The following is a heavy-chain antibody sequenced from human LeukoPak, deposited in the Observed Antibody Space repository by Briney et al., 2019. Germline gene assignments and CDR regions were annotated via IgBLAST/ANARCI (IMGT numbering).Heavy chain of an antibody. J-gene: IGHJ4*02. CDR3: ARAARYYFDY. Sequence: SETLSLTCAVYGGSFSGYYWSWIRQPPGKGLEWIGEINHSGSTNYNPSLKSRVTISVDTSKNQFSLKLSSVTAADTAVYYRARAARYYFDYWGQGTLVTVSS. CDR2: INHSGST. CDR1: GGSFSGYY. V-gene: IGHV4-34*01. D-gene: IGHD6-6*01.